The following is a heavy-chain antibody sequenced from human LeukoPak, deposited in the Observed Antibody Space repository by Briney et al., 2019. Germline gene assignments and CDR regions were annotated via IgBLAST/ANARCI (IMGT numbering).Heavy chain of an antibody. Sequence: EASVKVSWKASGYTFTSYGISWVRQAPGQGLEWMGWISAYNGNTNYAQKLQGRVTMTTDTSTSTAYMELRSLRSDDTAVYYCARVRLGNSSPYYYGMDVWGKGTTVTVSS. CDR1: GYTFTSYG. V-gene: IGHV1-18*04. D-gene: IGHD6-13*01. CDR3: ARVRLGNSSPYYYGMDV. J-gene: IGHJ6*04. CDR2: ISAYNGNT.